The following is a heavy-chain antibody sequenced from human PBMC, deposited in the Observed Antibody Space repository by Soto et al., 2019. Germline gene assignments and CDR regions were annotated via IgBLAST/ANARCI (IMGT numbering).Heavy chain of an antibody. D-gene: IGHD3-22*01. Sequence: ASVKVSCKAAGYTFTGYYMHWVRQAPGQGLEWMGWINPNSGGTNYAHKFQGRVTMTRDTSISTAYMELSRLRSDDTAVYYCARVKYYYDSSGPGDYWGQGTLVTVSS. CDR1: GYTFTGYY. J-gene: IGHJ4*02. V-gene: IGHV1-2*02. CDR2: INPNSGGT. CDR3: ARVKYYYDSSGPGDY.